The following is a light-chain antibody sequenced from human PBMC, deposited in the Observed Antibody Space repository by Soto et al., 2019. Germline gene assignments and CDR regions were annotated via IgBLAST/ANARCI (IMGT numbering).Light chain of an antibody. CDR2: DVS. Sequence: QSALTQPASVSGSPGQTVIISCTGTSSDIGGYNSVSWYQQHPGRAPKLILFDVSNRPSKIPDRFSGSKSDNTASLTISGLQADDEADYYCSSYSTSSTLILFGGGTQLTVL. V-gene: IGLV2-14*03. CDR3: SSYSTSSTLIL. CDR1: SSDIGGYNS. J-gene: IGLJ2*01.